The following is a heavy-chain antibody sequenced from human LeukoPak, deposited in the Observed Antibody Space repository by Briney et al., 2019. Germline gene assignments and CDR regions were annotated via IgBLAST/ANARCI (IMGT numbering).Heavy chain of an antibody. CDR3: VRDRSTTTVTRFDS. Sequence: PGGSLRLSCVASRFSFSNFWMIWVRHAPGKGLEWVANINEDGSEKNYVDSVKGRFTISRDNAKNSLYLQMNSLRVEDTAVYYCVRDRSTTTVTRFDSWGQGTLVTVSS. CDR2: INEDGSEK. V-gene: IGHV3-7*01. J-gene: IGHJ4*02. CDR1: RFSFSNFW. D-gene: IGHD4-17*01.